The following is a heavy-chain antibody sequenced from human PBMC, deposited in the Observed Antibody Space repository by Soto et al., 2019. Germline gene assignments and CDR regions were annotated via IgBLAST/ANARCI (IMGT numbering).Heavy chain of an antibody. V-gene: IGHV1-18*04. CDR1: GYTFNHYA. CDR2: ISAYNGNT. Sequence: QVQLVQSGPEVRKPGASVEVSCKASGYTFNHYAISWVRQAPGQGLEWMGWISAYNGNTNYAQKFEGRVTMTTDSSTSTAYLEVRSLRSDDTAVYYCARDIVATIQGDYWGQGTLVTVSS. D-gene: IGHD5-12*01. CDR3: ARDIVATIQGDY. J-gene: IGHJ4*02.